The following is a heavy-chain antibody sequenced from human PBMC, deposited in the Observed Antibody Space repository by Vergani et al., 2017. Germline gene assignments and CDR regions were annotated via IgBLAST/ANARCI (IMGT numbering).Heavy chain of an antibody. V-gene: IGHV1-18*01. CDR1: GYTFTSYG. D-gene: IGHD3-16*02. CDR3: AREFGEVTIGGVIVNWYFDL. J-gene: IGHJ2*01. CDR2: ISAYNGNT. Sequence: QVQLVQSGAEVKTPGASVKVSCKASGYTFTSYGISWVRQAPGQGLEWMGWISAYNGNTKYAQKFQGRVTMTTDTSTSTAYMELRSLRSDDTAVYYCAREFGEVTIGGVIVNWYFDLWGRGTLVTVSS.